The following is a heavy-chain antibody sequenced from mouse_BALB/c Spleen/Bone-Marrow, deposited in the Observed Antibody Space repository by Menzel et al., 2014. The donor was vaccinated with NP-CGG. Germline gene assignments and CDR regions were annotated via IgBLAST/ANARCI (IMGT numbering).Heavy chain of an antibody. CDR2: INSDGGST. CDR1: GFTFSSYG. Sequence: EAKLMESGGGLVQPGGSLKLSCAASGFTFSSYGMSWVRQTPDKRLELVANINSDGGSTYYSDSVKGRFTISRDDAKNTLNLQMSSLKSEDTATYYCSRGVDHYSWFAYWGQGTLVTVSA. V-gene: IGHV5-6-3*01. CDR3: SRGVDHYSWFAY. D-gene: IGHD1-2*01. J-gene: IGHJ3*01.